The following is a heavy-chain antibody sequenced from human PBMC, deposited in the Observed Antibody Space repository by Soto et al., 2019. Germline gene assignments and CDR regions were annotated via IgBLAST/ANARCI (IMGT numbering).Heavy chain of an antibody. J-gene: IGHJ4*02. CDR2: ISDDGSNK. Sequence: ESGGGVVQPGRSLRLSCAASGFTFSSYAMHWVRQAPGKGLEWVAVISDDGSNKYYADSVKGRFTISRDNSKNTRYLQVNSLRAEDTAVYYCARAEECSGCHPDYWGQGALVAVSS. V-gene: IGHV3-30-3*01. CDR1: GFTFSSYA. D-gene: IGHD6-19*01. CDR3: ARAEECSGCHPDY.